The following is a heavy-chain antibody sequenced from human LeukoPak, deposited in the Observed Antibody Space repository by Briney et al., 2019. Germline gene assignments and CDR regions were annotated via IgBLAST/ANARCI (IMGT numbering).Heavy chain of an antibody. CDR2: ISYDGSNK. D-gene: IGHD6-13*01. Sequence: GGSLRLSCAASGFTFSSYGMHWVRQAPGKGLEWVALISYDGSNKYFADSVKGRFTISRDNSKNTLYLQMHSLRAEDTAGYYCAKDNVAAAGRYFDYWGQGTLVTVSS. V-gene: IGHV3-30*18. CDR3: AKDNVAAAGRYFDY. J-gene: IGHJ4*02. CDR1: GFTFSSYG.